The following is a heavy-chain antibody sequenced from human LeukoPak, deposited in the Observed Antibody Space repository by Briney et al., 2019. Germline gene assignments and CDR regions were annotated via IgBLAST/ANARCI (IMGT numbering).Heavy chain of an antibody. Sequence: GGSLRLSCAASGFTVSSSYMNWVRQAPGKGLEWVSVIYSDGSAYYADSVKGRFTVSRHNSKNTVFLQMTSMRPEDTAVYYCARAWGLPRYYGMDVWGQGTTVAVSS. CDR1: GFTVSSSY. V-gene: IGHV3-53*04. CDR2: IYSDGSA. CDR3: ARAWGLPRYYGMDV. J-gene: IGHJ6*02. D-gene: IGHD3-10*01.